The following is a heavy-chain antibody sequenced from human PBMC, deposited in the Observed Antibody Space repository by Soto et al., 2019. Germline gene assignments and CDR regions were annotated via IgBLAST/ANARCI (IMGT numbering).Heavy chain of an antibody. D-gene: IGHD6-19*01. CDR2: IKQDGSEK. CDR3: AREGSKQWLVLHDY. CDR1: GFTFSSYW. Sequence: PGGSLRLSCAASGFTFSSYWMSWVRQAPGKGLEWVANIKQDGSEKYYVDSVKGRFTISRDNAKNSLYLQMNSLRAEDTAVYYCAREGSKQWLVLHDYWGQGTLVTVS. J-gene: IGHJ4*02. V-gene: IGHV3-7*03.